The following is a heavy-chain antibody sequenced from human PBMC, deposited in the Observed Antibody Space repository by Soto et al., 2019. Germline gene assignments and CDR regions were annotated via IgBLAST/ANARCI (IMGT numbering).Heavy chain of an antibody. D-gene: IGHD2-8*01. J-gene: IGHJ4*02. CDR2: ISAYNGNT. Sequence: ASVKGSCKASGYTFTSYGISWVRQAPGQGLEWMGWISAYNGNTNYAQKLQGRVTMTTDTSTSTAYMELRSLRSDDTAVYYCARGLYYLEMATEPPGYWGQGTLVTVSS. V-gene: IGHV1-18*01. CDR1: GYTFTSYG. CDR3: ARGLYYLEMATEPPGY.